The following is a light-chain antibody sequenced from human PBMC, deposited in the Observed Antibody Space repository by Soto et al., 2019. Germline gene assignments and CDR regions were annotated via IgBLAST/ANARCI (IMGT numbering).Light chain of an antibody. CDR1: QGIGSS. CDR2: AAS. CDR3: QQANSFPHT. V-gene: IGKV1-12*01. J-gene: IGKJ2*01. Sequence: DIQMTQSPSSVSASVGDRVTITCRASQGIGSSLAWFQQKPGKAPKLLIYAASSLQSGVPSRFSGSGSGTDFTLTISSLHPEDFATYYCQQANSFPHTFGQGTKLDIK.